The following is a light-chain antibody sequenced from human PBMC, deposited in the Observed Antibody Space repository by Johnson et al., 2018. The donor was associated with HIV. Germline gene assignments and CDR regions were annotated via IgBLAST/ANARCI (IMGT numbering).Light chain of an antibody. CDR2: EIN. V-gene: IGLV1-51*02. CDR3: GTWDSSLSVLYV. Sequence: QSLLTQPPSVSAAPGQKVTISCSGSSSNIGNNYVSWYQHLPGRAPKLLIYEINKRPSGIPDRFSGSKSGTSATLGITGLQTGDEADYYCGTWDSSLSVLYVFGTGTKVTVL. J-gene: IGLJ1*01. CDR1: SSNIGNNY.